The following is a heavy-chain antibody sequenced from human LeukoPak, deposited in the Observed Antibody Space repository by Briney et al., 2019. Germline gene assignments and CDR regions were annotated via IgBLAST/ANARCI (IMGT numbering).Heavy chain of an antibody. Sequence: GGSLRLSCAASGFTFSSYSMNWVRQAPGKGLEWVSYIGSSSSTIYYADSVKGRFTISRDNAKNSLYLQMNSLRDEDTAVYYCARGSARVLTVAGTPRIWGQGTMVTVSS. D-gene: IGHD6-19*01. J-gene: IGHJ3*02. CDR1: GFTFSSYS. V-gene: IGHV3-48*02. CDR3: ARGSARVLTVAGTPRI. CDR2: IGSSSSTI.